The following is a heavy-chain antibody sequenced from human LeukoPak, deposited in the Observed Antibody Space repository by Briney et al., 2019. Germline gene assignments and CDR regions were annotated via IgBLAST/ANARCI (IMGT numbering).Heavy chain of an antibody. CDR3: ARGYSGYDWIDY. Sequence: SETLSLTCTVSGGSISNYYWSWIRQPPGKGLEWIGYIYYSGSTNYNPSLKSRVTISVDTSKNQFSLKLSSVTAADTAVYYCARGYSGYDWIDYWGQGTLVTVSS. CDR1: GGSISNYY. V-gene: IGHV4-59*01. D-gene: IGHD5-12*01. CDR2: IYYSGST. J-gene: IGHJ4*02.